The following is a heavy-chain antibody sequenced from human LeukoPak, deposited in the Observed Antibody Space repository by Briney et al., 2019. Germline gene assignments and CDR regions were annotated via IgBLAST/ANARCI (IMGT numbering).Heavy chain of an antibody. J-gene: IGHJ4*02. CDR1: GFPFSSYA. V-gene: IGHV3-23*01. Sequence: GGSLRLSCAASGFPFSSYAMTWVRQPPGKGLEWVSVISGSGGSTYYADSVKGRFTISRDNSKNTLYLQMNSLRAEDTAVYYCAKDYYYDSSGYYSTRLDSWGQGTLVTVSS. CDR2: ISGSGGST. CDR3: AKDYYYDSSGYYSTRLDS. D-gene: IGHD3-22*01.